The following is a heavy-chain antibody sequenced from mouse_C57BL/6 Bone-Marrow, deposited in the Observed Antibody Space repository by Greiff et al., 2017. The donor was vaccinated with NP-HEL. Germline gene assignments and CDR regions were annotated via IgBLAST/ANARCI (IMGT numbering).Heavy chain of an antibody. V-gene: IGHV7-3*01. Sequence: EVKVEESGGGLVQPGGSLSLSCAASGFTFTDYYMSWVRQPPGKALEWLGFIRNKANGYTTEYSASVKGRFTISSDNSQSILYLQMNALRAEDSATYYCARYDGSSYWYFDVWGTGTTVTVSS. CDR2: IRNKANGYTT. J-gene: IGHJ1*03. CDR3: ARYDGSSYWYFDV. CDR1: GFTFTDYY. D-gene: IGHD1-1*01.